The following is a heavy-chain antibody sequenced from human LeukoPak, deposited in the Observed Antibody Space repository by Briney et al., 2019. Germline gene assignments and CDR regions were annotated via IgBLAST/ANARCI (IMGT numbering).Heavy chain of an antibody. CDR3: AKAPVTSCRGAFCYPFDY. CDR2: MSSSDDGR. V-gene: IGHV3-23*01. D-gene: IGHD2-15*01. CDR1: GFSFSSYA. Sequence: GGSLRLSCATSGFSFSSYAMSWVRQAPGKWLEWVSAMSSSDDGRYYAASVTGRFTISRDTSRSTLYLQMNSLRAEDAAVYYCAKAPVTSCRGAFCYPFDYWGQGTLVTVSS. J-gene: IGHJ4*02.